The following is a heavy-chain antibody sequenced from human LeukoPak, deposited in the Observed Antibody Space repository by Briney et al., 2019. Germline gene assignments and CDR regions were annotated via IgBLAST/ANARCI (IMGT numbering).Heavy chain of an antibody. CDR3: AKSPKDYYHGMDV. Sequence: PGGSLRLSCAASGFTFSSYGMHWVRQAPGKGLEWVAVISYDGSNKYYADSVKGRFTISRDNSKNTLYLQMNSLRAEDTAVYYCAKSPKDYYHGMDVWGQGTPVTVSS. CDR2: ISYDGSNK. CDR1: GFTFSSYG. V-gene: IGHV3-30*18. J-gene: IGHJ6*02.